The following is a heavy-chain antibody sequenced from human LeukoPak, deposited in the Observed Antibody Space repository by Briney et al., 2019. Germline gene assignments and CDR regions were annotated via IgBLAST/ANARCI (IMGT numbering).Heavy chain of an antibody. Sequence: SETLSLTCTVSGGSISSGGYYWSWIRQHPGNCLEWIGYIYYSGSTYYNPSLKSRVTISVDTSKSQFSLKLSSVTAADTAVYYCARDSMVRGVRYGMDVWGKGTTVTVSS. J-gene: IGHJ6*04. CDR3: ARDSMVRGVRYGMDV. D-gene: IGHD3-10*01. V-gene: IGHV4-31*03. CDR1: GGSISSGGYY. CDR2: IYYSGST.